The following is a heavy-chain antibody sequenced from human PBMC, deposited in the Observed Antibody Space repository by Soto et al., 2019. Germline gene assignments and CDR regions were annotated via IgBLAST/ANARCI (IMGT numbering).Heavy chain of an antibody. CDR1: GFTVSNNY. CDR2: IYSGGYT. Sequence: EVQLVESGGGLIQPGGSLRLSCAVSGFTVSNNYMSWVRQAPGKGLEGVSVIYSGGYTAYGDSVKGRFTISRDNSKNPLYLQKKTRRAEDPAFFYWGAPPGGGGYWGQGTLVTVSS. CDR3: GAPPGGGGY. V-gene: IGHV3-53*01. J-gene: IGHJ4*02. D-gene: IGHD3-10*01.